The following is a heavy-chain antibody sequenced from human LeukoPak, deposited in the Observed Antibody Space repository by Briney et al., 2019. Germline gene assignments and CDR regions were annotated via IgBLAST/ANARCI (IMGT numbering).Heavy chain of an antibody. CDR3: AKLRRAQEDY. CDR2: ISGSGGST. V-gene: IGHV3-23*01. CDR1: GFTFSSYA. Sequence: LPGGSLRLSCAASGFTFSSYAMSWVRQAPGKGLEWVSAISGSGGSTYYADSVKGRFTVSRDNSKNTLYLQMNSLTAEDTAVYYCAKLRRAQEDYWGQGTLVTVSS. J-gene: IGHJ4*02. D-gene: IGHD4-17*01.